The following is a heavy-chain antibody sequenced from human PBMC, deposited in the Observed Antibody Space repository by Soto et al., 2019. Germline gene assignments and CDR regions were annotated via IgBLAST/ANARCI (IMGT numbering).Heavy chain of an antibody. CDR1: GFTFSTYW. CDR2: IKRDGSEK. CDR3: ARGQDYYERWVDY. V-gene: IGHV3-7*04. J-gene: IGHJ4*02. Sequence: EVQLVESGGGLVQPGGSLRLSCAASGFTFSTYWMTWVRQAPGKGLEWVANIKRDGSEKYYVDSVKGRFTISGDNAKNPLYLDTNGLGAGCTAVYYWARGQDYYERWVDYWGQGTLVTVSS. D-gene: IGHD3-16*01.